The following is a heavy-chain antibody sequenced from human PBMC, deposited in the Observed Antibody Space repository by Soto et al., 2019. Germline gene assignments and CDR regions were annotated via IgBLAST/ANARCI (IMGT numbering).Heavy chain of an antibody. J-gene: IGHJ5*02. V-gene: IGHV4-39*01. CDR1: GGSISSSSYY. D-gene: IGHD6-19*01. Sequence: QLQLQESGPGLVKPSETLSLTCTVSGGSISSSSYYWGWIRQPPGKGLEWIGSIYYSGSTYYNPSLKSRVTISVDTSKNQFSLKLSSVTAADTAVYYCARHSGWYAWFDPWGQGTLVTVSS. CDR2: IYYSGST. CDR3: ARHSGWYAWFDP.